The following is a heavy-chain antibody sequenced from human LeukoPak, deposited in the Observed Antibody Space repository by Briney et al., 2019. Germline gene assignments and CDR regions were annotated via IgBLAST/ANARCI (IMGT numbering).Heavy chain of an antibody. CDR3: ARDLRGIVVVVAATDWFDS. CDR2: INPNSGGT. J-gene: IGHJ5*01. Sequence: GASVKVSCKASGYTFTGYYMHWVRQAPGQGLEWMGWINPNSGGTNYAQKFQGRVTMTRDTSISTAYMELSRLRSDDTAVYYCARDLRGIVVVVAATDWFDSWGQGTLVTVSS. CDR1: GYTFTGYY. D-gene: IGHD2-15*01. V-gene: IGHV1-2*02.